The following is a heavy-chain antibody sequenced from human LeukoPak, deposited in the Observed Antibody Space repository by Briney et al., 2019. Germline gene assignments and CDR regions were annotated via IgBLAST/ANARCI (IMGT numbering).Heavy chain of an antibody. D-gene: IGHD3-10*01. Sequence: GGSLRLSCAASGFTFSSYAMHWVRQAPGKGLEWVAVISYDGSNKYYADSVKGRITISRDNSKNTLYLQMNSLRAEDTAVYYCLSWFGELRGAFDIWGQGIMVTVSS. J-gene: IGHJ3*02. CDR2: ISYDGSNK. V-gene: IGHV3-30*04. CDR1: GFTFSSYA. CDR3: LSWFGELRGAFDI.